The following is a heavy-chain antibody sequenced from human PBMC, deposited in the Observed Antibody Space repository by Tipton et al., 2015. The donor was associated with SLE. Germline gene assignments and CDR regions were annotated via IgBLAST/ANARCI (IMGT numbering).Heavy chain of an antibody. J-gene: IGHJ4*02. CDR3: VRLRSKVLIDY. CDR1: GYSIFDGYY. D-gene: IGHD2-8*01. V-gene: IGHV4-38-2*02. CDR2: IYHSGDT. Sequence: TLSLTCTVSGYSIFDGYYWGWIRQPPGKGPEWIGTIYHSGDTYYNPSLKSRVTLTVDTSKNQFSLSLNSVTAADTAVYYCVRLRSKVLIDYWGQGTLVTVSS.